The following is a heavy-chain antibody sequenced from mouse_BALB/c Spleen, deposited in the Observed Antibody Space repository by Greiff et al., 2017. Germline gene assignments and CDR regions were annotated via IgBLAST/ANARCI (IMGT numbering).Heavy chain of an antibody. V-gene: IGHV5-4*02. CDR3: ARAGAMDY. Sequence: EVKLMESGGGLVKPGGSLKLSCAASGFTFSDYYMYWVRQTPEKRLEWVATISDGGSYTYYPDSVKGRFTISRDNAKNNLYLQMSSLKSEDTAMYYCARAGAMDYGGQGTSVTVSS. CDR1: GFTFSDYY. CDR2: ISDGGSYT. J-gene: IGHJ4*01.